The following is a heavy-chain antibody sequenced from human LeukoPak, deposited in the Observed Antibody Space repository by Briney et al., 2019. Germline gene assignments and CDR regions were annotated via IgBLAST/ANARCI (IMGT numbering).Heavy chain of an antibody. J-gene: IGHJ4*02. CDR1: GFTFSSYA. V-gene: IGHV3-23*01. Sequence: TGGSLRLSCTASGFTFSSYAMTWVRQAPGKGLEWVSSISGSGAKTYYADSVKDRITISRDNSKNTLYLQMDSLRAGDTALYYCAKDRRDVVVTAIRFDSWGQGTLVTVSS. CDR2: ISGSGAKT. D-gene: IGHD2-21*02. CDR3: AKDRRDVVVTAIRFDS.